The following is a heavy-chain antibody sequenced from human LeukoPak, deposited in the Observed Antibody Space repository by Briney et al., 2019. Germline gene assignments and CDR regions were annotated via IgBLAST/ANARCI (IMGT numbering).Heavy chain of an antibody. V-gene: IGHV3-33*01. CDR3: ARGLELWIDY. D-gene: IGHD5-18*01. Sequence: PGRSLRLSCAASGFAFSSYGMHWVRQAPGKGPEWVAVIWYDGSNKYYADSVKGRFTISRDNSKNTLYLQMNSLRAEDTAVYYCARGLELWIDYWGQGTLVTVSS. J-gene: IGHJ4*02. CDR2: IWYDGSNK. CDR1: GFAFSSYG.